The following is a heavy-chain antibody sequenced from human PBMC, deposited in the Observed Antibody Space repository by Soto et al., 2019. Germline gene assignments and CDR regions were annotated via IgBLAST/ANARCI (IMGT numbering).Heavy chain of an antibody. CDR3: ARGTIFGVVSFDY. CDR1: GATFTSYG. D-gene: IGHD3-3*02. Sequence: QVQLVQSGAEVKEPGASVKVSCKASGATFTSYGFNWVRQAPGQGLDWMGWISGYNGDTHDAQNFQVRVTMTIDTSKRTAYMELRSLRSDDTAVYYCARGTIFGVVSFDYWGQGTLVTVS. V-gene: IGHV1-18*01. J-gene: IGHJ4*02. CDR2: ISGYNGDT.